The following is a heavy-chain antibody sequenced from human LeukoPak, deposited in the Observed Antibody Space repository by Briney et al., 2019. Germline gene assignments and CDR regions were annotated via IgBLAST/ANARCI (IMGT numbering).Heavy chain of an antibody. CDR2: INSDGINT. CDR3: ARRFGSGYSYGGVDY. CDR1: GFTFSNYW. J-gene: IGHJ4*02. Sequence: GGSLRLSGAASGFTFSNYWMHWVRQAPGKGLVWVSRINSDGINTSYADSVKGRFTISRDNAKNTLKLQMHSLRAEDTGVYYCARRFGSGYSYGGVDYWGQGTLVTVSS. V-gene: IGHV3-74*01. D-gene: IGHD5-18*01.